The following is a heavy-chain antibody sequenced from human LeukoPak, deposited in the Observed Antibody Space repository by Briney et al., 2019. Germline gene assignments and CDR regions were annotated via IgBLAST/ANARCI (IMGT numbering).Heavy chain of an antibody. D-gene: IGHD2-2*01. V-gene: IGHV1-2*02. J-gene: IGHJ5*02. CDR2: ISPNGGGT. Sequence: GASVKVSCKASGYTFSGYYMHWVRQAPGQGLEWMGWISPNGGGTNYAQKFQGRVTMTRDTSISTAYMELSRLRSDDTAVYYCARDQAGIVVVPAATHGRNWFDPWGQGTLVTVSS. CDR1: GYTFSGYY. CDR3: ARDQAGIVVVPAATHGRNWFDP.